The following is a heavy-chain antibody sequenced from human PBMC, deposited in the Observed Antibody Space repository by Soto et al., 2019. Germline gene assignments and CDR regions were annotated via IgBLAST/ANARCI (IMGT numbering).Heavy chain of an antibody. V-gene: IGHV1-69*01. Sequence: QVQLVQSGAEVKKPGSSVKVSCKASGGTFSSYAISWVRQAPGQGLEWMGGIIPIFGTANYEQTFQGRVTITADESTSTADMELSSLRSEDTAVYYCARAGNTATRYYYGMDVWGQGTTVPVSS. CDR3: ARAGNTATRYYYGMDV. CDR1: GGTFSSYA. CDR2: IIPIFGTA. D-gene: IGHD5-18*01. J-gene: IGHJ6*02.